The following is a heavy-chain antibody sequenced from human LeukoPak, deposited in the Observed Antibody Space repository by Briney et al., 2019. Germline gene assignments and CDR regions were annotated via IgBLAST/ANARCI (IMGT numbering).Heavy chain of an antibody. D-gene: IGHD6-19*01. J-gene: IGHJ4*02. Sequence: PGGSLRLSCAASGFTFSSYGMHWVRQAPGKGLEWVAVIWYDGSNKYYADSVKGRFTISRDNSKNTLYLQMNSLRAEDTAVYYCAKAHGYSSGWYPYWGQGTLVTVSS. CDR3: AKAHGYSSGWYPY. CDR2: IWYDGSNK. CDR1: GFTFSSYG. V-gene: IGHV3-33*06.